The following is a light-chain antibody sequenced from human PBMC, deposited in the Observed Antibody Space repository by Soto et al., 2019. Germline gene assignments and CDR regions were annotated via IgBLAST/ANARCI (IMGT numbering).Light chain of an antibody. Sequence: QSVLTQPASVSGSPGQSITISCTGTSSDVGGYNYVSWYQQHPGKVPKLRICEVTNRPPGVSNRFSGSKSGNTASLTISGLQTEDEADYYCSSYTSSSTWVFGGGTKVTVL. CDR1: SSDVGGYNY. CDR3: SSYTSSSTWV. J-gene: IGLJ3*02. V-gene: IGLV2-14*01. CDR2: EVT.